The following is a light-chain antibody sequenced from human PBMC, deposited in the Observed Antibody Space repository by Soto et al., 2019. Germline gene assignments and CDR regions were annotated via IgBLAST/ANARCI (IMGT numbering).Light chain of an antibody. CDR1: SSDVGGYNS. CDR2: EVS. V-gene: IGLV2-14*01. Sequence: QSVLTQPASVSGSPGQSITISCTGTSSDVGGYNSVSWYQQHPGEAPKLIIYEVSNRPSGVPNRFSGSKSGNTASLTISGLQAEDEADFYCSSFTSSITYVFGTGTKVTVL. J-gene: IGLJ1*01. CDR3: SSFTSSITYV.